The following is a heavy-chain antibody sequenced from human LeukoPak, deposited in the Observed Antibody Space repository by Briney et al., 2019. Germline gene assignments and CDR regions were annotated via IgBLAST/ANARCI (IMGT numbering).Heavy chain of an antibody. CDR1: GYSFTSYW. D-gene: IGHD3-22*01. J-gene: IGHJ5*02. Sequence: GESLKISCKGSGYSFTSYWIGGVRQMPGKGLDWMGIIYPGDSDTRYSPSFQGQVTISADKSISTAYLQWSSLKASDTAMYYCARHSPQYYYDSSGSNWFDPWGQGTLVTVSS. CDR2: IYPGDSDT. CDR3: ARHSPQYYYDSSGSNWFDP. V-gene: IGHV5-51*01.